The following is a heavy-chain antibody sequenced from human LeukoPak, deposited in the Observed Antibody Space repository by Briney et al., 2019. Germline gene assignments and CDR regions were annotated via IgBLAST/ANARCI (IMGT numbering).Heavy chain of an antibody. J-gene: IGHJ3*02. D-gene: IGHD4-17*01. CDR3: ARDGDYGRLSEAGAFDI. CDR1: GFTFSSYA. V-gene: IGHV3-30-3*01. Sequence: GGSLRLSCAASGFTFSSYAMHWVRQAPGKGLEWVAVISYDGSNKYYADSVKGRFTISRDNSKNTLYLQMNSLRAEDTAVYYCARDGDYGRLSEAGAFDIWGQGTMVTVSS. CDR2: ISYDGSNK.